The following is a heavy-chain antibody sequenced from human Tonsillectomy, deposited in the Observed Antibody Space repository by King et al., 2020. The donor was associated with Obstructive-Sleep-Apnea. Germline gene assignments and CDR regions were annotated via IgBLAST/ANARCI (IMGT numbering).Heavy chain of an antibody. CDR1: GFTFSYYY. CDR3: ARDGGPFGSAPGPFDV. Sequence: VQLVESGGVLVKPGGSLRLSCAASGFTFSYYYINWIRQAPGKGLEWVTYVSSRCAERDYADSQQGRFTISRDNSRNSLYLQMNSLRDEDTAIYFCARDGGPFGSAPGPFDVWGQGTMVTVSS. CDR2: VSSRCAER. J-gene: IGHJ3*01. V-gene: IGHV3-11*06. D-gene: IGHD3-10*01.